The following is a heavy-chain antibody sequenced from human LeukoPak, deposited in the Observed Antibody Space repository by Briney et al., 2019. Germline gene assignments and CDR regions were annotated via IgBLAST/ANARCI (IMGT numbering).Heavy chain of an antibody. CDR3: ARAIVVVPAAFGWFDP. V-gene: IGHV4-59*12. CDR1: GGSISSYY. Sequence: SETLSLTCTVPGGSISSYYWSWIRQPPGKGLEWIGYIYHSGSTYYNPSLKSRVTISVDRSKNQFSLKLSSVTAADTAVYYCARAIVVVPAAFGWFDPWGQGTLVTVSS. J-gene: IGHJ5*02. D-gene: IGHD2-2*01. CDR2: IYHSGST.